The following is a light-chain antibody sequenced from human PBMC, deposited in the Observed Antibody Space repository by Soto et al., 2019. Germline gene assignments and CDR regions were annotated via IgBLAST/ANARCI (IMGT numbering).Light chain of an antibody. CDR2: AAS. Sequence: DIQMTQSPSSLSASVGDRVTITCRASQSISSYLNWYQQKPGKAPKLLIYAASNLQSGVPSRFSGSGSGTDFTFTISSLQPEDFATYYCQQTYSTPGWTFGQRTKVDIK. J-gene: IGKJ1*01. CDR1: QSISSY. V-gene: IGKV1-39*01. CDR3: QQTYSTPGWT.